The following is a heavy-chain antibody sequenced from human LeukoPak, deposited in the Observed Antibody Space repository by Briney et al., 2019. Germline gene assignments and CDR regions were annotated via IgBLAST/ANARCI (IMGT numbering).Heavy chain of an antibody. CDR2: ISGYNGNT. Sequence: ASVKVSCKASGYTFTSYGISWVRQAPGQGLEWMGWISGYNGNTNYAQKLQGRVTMTTDTSTSTAYMELTSLRSDDTAVYFCARDNSVGDYAWWFDPWGQGTLVTVSS. V-gene: IGHV1-18*01. CDR3: ARDNSVGDYAWWFDP. D-gene: IGHD1-26*01. J-gene: IGHJ5*02. CDR1: GYTFTSYG.